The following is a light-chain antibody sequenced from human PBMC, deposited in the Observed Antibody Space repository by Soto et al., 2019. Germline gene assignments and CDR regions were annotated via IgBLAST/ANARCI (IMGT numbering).Light chain of an antibody. CDR2: GAS. CDR3: QQYNTWRSIT. Sequence: EIVLTQSPGTLSLSPGERATLSCRASQIVSSSYLAWYQQKPGQAPRLLIYGASSRATGIPARFSGSGSGTDFTLTISSLQSEDFAVYYCQQYNTWRSITFGQGTRLEI. CDR1: QIVSSSY. V-gene: IGKV3-20*01. J-gene: IGKJ5*01.